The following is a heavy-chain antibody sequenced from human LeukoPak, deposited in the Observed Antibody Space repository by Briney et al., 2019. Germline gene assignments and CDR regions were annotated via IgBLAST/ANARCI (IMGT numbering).Heavy chain of an antibody. CDR3: AREEVAGPFDY. D-gene: IGHD6-19*01. J-gene: IGHJ4*02. CDR2: INHSGST. Sequence: SETLSLTCAVYGGSFSGYYWSWIRQPPGKGLEWIGEINHSGSTNYNPSLKSRVTISLDTSKNQFSLKLSSVTAADTAVYYCAREEVAGPFDYWGQGTLVTVSS. V-gene: IGHV4-34*01. CDR1: GGSFSGYY.